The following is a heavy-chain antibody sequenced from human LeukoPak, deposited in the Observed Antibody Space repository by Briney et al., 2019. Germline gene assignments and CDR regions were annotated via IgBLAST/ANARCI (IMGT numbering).Heavy chain of an antibody. CDR3: ARCRVVVAAYRYYFDY. CDR1: GGSFSGYY. CDR2: INHSGST. J-gene: IGHJ4*02. Sequence: PSETLSLTCAVYGGSFSGYYWSWIRQPPGKGLEWIGEINHSGSTNYNPSLKSRVTISVDTPKNQFSLKLSSVTAADTAVYYCARCRVVVAAYRYYFDYWGQGTLVTVSS. D-gene: IGHD2-15*01. V-gene: IGHV4-34*01.